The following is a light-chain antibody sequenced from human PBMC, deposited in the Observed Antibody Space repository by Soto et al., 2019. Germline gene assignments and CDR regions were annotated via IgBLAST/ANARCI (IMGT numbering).Light chain of an antibody. CDR1: PSVTNF. V-gene: IGKV3-11*01. Sequence: ELVLTLSPATLSLSPGESATLSYRASPSVTNFLAWYQQKPGQAPRLLIYGAFNRATGIPARFSGSGSGTDFTLTISSLEPEDSAIYYCQQRNIWPPVTFGQGTRLEIK. CDR3: QQRNIWPPVT. CDR2: GAF. J-gene: IGKJ5*01.